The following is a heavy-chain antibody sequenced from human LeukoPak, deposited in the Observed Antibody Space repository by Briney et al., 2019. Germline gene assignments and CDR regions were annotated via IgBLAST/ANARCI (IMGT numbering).Heavy chain of an antibody. D-gene: IGHD6-19*01. J-gene: IGHJ6*02. CDR2: TYYRSKWYN. Sequence: SQTLSLTCAISGDSVSSNSAAWNWIRQSPSRGLEWLGSTYYRSKWYNDYAVSVKSRITINPDTSKNQFSLQLNSVTPEDTAVYYCARGSVAGFIYYYYYGMDVWGQGTTVTVSS. CDR1: GDSVSSNSAA. CDR3: ARGSVAGFIYYYYYGMDV. V-gene: IGHV6-1*01.